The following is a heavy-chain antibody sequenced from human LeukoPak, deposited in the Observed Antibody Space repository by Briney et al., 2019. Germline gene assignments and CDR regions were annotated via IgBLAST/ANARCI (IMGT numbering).Heavy chain of an antibody. CDR2: IYYSGST. D-gene: IGHD6-13*01. J-gene: IGHJ5*02. CDR3: ARGYSSSWYFNWFDP. V-gene: IGHV4-39*01. CDR1: GGSISSSSYY. Sequence: SETLSLTCTVSGGSISSSSYYWGWIRQPPGKGLEWIGTIYYSGSTYYNPSLKSRVTISVDTSKNQFSLKLSSVTAADTAVYYCARGYSSSWYFNWFDPWGQGTLVTVSS.